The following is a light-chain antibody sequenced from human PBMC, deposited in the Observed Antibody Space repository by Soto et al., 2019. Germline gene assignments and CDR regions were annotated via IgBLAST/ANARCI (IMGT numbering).Light chain of an antibody. J-gene: IGLJ1*01. CDR2: NVY. Sequence: QSDLTQPAYVSGSPGQSITISCTGTNSDVGSYNYVSWHQQHPGKAPKLMIYNVYDRPSGISNRFSGSKSGNTASLTISGLQGEDEADYYCSSYTISRTYVFGTGTKVTVL. CDR1: NSDVGSYNY. V-gene: IGLV2-14*03. CDR3: SSYTISRTYV.